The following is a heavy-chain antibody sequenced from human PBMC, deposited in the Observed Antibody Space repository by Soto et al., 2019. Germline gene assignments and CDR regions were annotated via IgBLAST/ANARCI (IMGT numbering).Heavy chain of an antibody. Sequence: QVRLVQSGAEVKRPGASVKVSCKTSGYTFINYYMHWLRQAPGEGPEWMGVIKLSGGTTTYSQKFQGRVTMTRDTSTSTVYMEFRSLTSEDTAMYYCSREATSHSSGMDVWGQGTVVTFSS. D-gene: IGHD1-1*01. J-gene: IGHJ6*02. CDR2: IKLSGGTT. CDR3: SREATSHSSGMDV. V-gene: IGHV1-46*01. CDR1: GYTFINYY.